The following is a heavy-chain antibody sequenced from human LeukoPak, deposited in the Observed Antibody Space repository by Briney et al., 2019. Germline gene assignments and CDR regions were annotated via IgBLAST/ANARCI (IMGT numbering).Heavy chain of an antibody. CDR3: ARGHWDV. V-gene: IGHV3-30*04. CDR2: ISYDGGNK. Sequence: GRSLRLSCAASGFTFSSYAMHWVRQAPGKGLEWVAVISYDGGNKYYADSVKGRFTISRDNSKNTMYMQMNSLRAEDTAVYYCARGHWDVWGKGTTVTVSS. CDR1: GFTFSSYA. J-gene: IGHJ6*04.